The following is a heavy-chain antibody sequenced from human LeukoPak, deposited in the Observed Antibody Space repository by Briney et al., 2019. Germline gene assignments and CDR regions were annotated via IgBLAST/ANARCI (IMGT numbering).Heavy chain of an antibody. CDR1: GGTFISYA. D-gene: IGHD5-24*01. Sequence: SVKVSCKASGGTFISYAISWVRQAPGQGLEWMGRIIPILGIANYAQKFQGRVTITADKSTSTAYMELSSLRSEDTAVYYCARTALVEMATFDYWGQGTLVTVSS. J-gene: IGHJ4*02. CDR2: IIPILGIA. V-gene: IGHV1-69*04. CDR3: ARTALVEMATFDY.